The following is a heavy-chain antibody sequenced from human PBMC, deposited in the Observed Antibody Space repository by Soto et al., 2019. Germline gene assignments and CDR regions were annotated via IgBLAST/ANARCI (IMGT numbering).Heavy chain of an antibody. CDR3: AKESTGGSCNDY. J-gene: IGHJ4*02. V-gene: IGHV3-30*18. Sequence: QVQLVESGGGVVQPGRSLRLSCAASGFTFSSYVMHWVRQAPGKGLEWVAVISYDGSNKYYADSVKGRFTISRDNSKNTLYLQMNSLRAEDTAVYYCAKESTGGSCNDYWGQGTLVTVSS. CDR2: ISYDGSNK. D-gene: IGHD2-15*01. CDR1: GFTFSSYV.